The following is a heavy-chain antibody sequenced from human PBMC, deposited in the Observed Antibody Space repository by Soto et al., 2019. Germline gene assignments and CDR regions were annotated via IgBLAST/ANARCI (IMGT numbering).Heavy chain of an antibody. CDR3: ARVGYNGSYGLDY. Sequence: QVQLQESGPGLVKPSETLSLTCIVSGGSISHYYWSWIRQPPGKGLEWIGYIFYSGSTNYNPSLKSRVTISLDTSKNQFSLKLSSVTAADTAVYYCARVGYNGSYGLDYWGQGTLVTVSS. V-gene: IGHV4-59*01. J-gene: IGHJ4*02. CDR2: IFYSGST. D-gene: IGHD1-26*01. CDR1: GGSISHYY.